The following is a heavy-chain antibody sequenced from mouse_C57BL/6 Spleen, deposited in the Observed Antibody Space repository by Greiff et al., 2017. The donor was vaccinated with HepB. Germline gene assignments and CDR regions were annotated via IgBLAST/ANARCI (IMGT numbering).Heavy chain of an antibody. J-gene: IGHJ2*01. V-gene: IGHV1-18*01. D-gene: IGHD1-1*01. CDR3: ARGYYGSSYHYFDY. CDR1: GYTFTDYN. Sequence: EVQLQQSGPELVKPGASVKIPCKASGYTFTDYNMDWVKQSHGKSLEWIGDINPNNGGTIYNQKFKGKATLTVDKSSSIAYMELRSLTSEDTAVYYCARGYYGSSYHYFDYWGQGTTLTVSS. CDR2: INPNNGGT.